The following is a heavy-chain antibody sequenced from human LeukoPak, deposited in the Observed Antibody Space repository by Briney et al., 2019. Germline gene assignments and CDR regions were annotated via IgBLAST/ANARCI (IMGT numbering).Heavy chain of an antibody. CDR3: ARSSGTGTFSY. CDR1: TFSSSS. V-gene: IGHV4-39*02. CDR2: VYYGRSP. D-gene: IGHD6-25*01. Sequence: TFSSSSMSWIRQPPGKGLEWIGSVYYGRSPYFNPSLESRATISVDTSKNHFSLKMSSVTAADTAVYYCARSSGTGTFSYWGQGTLVTVSS. J-gene: IGHJ4*02.